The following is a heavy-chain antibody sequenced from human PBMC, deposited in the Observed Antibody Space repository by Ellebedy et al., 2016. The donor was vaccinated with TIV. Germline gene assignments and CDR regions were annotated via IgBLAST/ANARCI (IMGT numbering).Heavy chain of an antibody. CDR1: GFTFSSYG. Sequence: GGSLRLSXAASGFTFSSYGMHWVRQAPGKGLEWVAIISYDGSVKYYADSVKGRLTISRENSKNTLYLQMNSLRAEDTAVYYCARSPAVSTLFDYWGQGTLVTVSS. CDR2: ISYDGSVK. J-gene: IGHJ4*02. CDR3: ARSPAVSTLFDY. V-gene: IGHV3-30*03. D-gene: IGHD3-3*02.